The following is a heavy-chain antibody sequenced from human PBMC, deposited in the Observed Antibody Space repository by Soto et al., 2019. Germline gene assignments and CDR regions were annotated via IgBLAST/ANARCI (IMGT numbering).Heavy chain of an antibody. CDR2: ISGSGGST. Sequence: PGGSLRLSCAASGFTFSSYAMTWVRQAPGKGLEWVSGISGSGGSTYYADSVKGRFTISRDNSKNTLYLQMNSLRAEDTAVYYCAKDLGYNWNYRYYYYGMDVWGQGTTVNVSS. V-gene: IGHV3-23*01. D-gene: IGHD1-7*01. CDR1: GFTFSSYA. J-gene: IGHJ6*02. CDR3: AKDLGYNWNYRYYYYGMDV.